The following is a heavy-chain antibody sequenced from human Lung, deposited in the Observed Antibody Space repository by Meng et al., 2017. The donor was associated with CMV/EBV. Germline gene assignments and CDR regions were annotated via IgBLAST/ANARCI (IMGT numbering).Heavy chain of an antibody. V-gene: IGHV1-8*01. J-gene: IGHJ6*02. Sequence: SVXVSXXASGYTFTTYDINWVRQATGQGLEWMGWMNPNSDNTGYAQKFQGRVTLTRVTSISTAYMELSSLTSDDTAVYYCARTRIEVEPDGRKIKYYNYGMDVWGQGTTVTVSS. D-gene: IGHD2-2*01. CDR2: MNPNSDNT. CDR3: ARTRIEVEPDGRKIKYYNYGMDV. CDR1: GYTFTTYD.